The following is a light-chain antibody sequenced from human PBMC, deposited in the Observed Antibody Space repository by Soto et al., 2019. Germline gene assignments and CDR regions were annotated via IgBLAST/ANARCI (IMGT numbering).Light chain of an antibody. Sequence: EIVMTQSPATLSVSPWERATLSCRASQSVSSNLAWYQQKPGQAPRLLIYGASTRATGIPARFSGSGSGTEFTLTIGSLQSEDCALYYCQQYNNWPGTFGQGTKVDIK. V-gene: IGKV3-15*01. CDR3: QQYNNWPGT. J-gene: IGKJ1*01. CDR2: GAS. CDR1: QSVSSN.